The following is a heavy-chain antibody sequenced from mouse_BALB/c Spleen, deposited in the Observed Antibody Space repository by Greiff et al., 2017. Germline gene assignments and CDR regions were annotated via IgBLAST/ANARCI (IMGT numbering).Heavy chain of an antibody. Sequence: QVQLMESGPGLVAPSQSLSITCTVSGFSLTSYGVHWVRQPPGKGLEWLGVIWAGGSTNYNSALMSRLSISTDNSTSQVFLRMNSLQTDDTARYCWDRDQGEEDWDIDVWGAGTTVTVSS. CDR2: IWAGGST. D-gene: IGHD3-2*02. V-gene: IGHV2-9*02. J-gene: IGHJ1*01. CDR1: GFSLTSYG. CDR3: DRDQGEEDWDIDV.